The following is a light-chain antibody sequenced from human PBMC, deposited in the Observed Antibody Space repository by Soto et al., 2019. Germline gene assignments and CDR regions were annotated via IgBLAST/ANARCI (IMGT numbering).Light chain of an antibody. CDR3: QQYKSVSLLT. CDR1: QSISTW. Sequence: DIQMTQSPSTLSASVGDRVTITCRASQSISTWLAWYQQKPGKAPKLLIYKASSLESGVPSRFSGSGSGTEFTLTISSLQPDDFATYYCQQYKSVSLLTFGGGTKVDXK. J-gene: IGKJ4*01. V-gene: IGKV1-5*03. CDR2: KAS.